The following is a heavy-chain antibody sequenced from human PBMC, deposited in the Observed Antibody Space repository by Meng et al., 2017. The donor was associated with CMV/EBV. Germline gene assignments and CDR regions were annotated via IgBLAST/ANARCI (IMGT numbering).Heavy chain of an antibody. CDR1: GFSLSTSGVG. CDR3: ARIAYGGNSGYFDY. V-gene: IGHV2-70*01. CDR2: IDWDDDK. D-gene: IGHD4-23*01. Sequence: SGPTLVKPTQTLTLTCTFSGFSLSTSGVGVGWIRQPPGKALEWLALIDWDDDKYYSTSLKTRLTISKDTSKNQVVLTMTNMDPVDTATYYCARIAYGGNSGYFDYWGQGTLVTV. J-gene: IGHJ4*02.